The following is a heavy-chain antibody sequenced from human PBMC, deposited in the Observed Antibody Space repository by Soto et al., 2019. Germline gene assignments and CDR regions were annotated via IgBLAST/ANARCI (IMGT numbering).Heavy chain of an antibody. J-gene: IGHJ4*02. D-gene: IGHD2-2*01. Sequence: KTSETLSLTCTVSGGSISSGDYYWSWIRQPPGKGLEWIGYIYYSGSTYYNPSLKSRVTISVDTSKNQFSLKLSSVTAADTAVYYCASTRQSDIVVVPAATFDYWGQGTLVTVSS. CDR3: ASTRQSDIVVVPAATFDY. CDR1: GGSISSGDYY. CDR2: IYYSGST. V-gene: IGHV4-30-4*01.